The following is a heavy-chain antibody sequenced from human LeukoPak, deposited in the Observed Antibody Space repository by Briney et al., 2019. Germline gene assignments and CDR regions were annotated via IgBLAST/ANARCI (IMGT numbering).Heavy chain of an antibody. D-gene: IGHD3-22*01. V-gene: IGHV1-69*04. J-gene: IGHJ3*02. CDR1: GGTGISYG. CDR3: ASLGPHYYDSITRAFDI. CDR2: RIPILGRA. Sequence: ASVKVSCKAAGGTGISYGISWGRQAPGQGLEWMGRRIPILGRANNAQKFQGRGTITSDKSTRKAYMELSSLRSEDTAVSYCASLGPHYYDSITRAFDIWGQATMVTVSS.